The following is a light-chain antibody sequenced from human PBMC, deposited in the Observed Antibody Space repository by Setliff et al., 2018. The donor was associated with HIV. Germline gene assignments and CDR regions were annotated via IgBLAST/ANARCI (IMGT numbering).Light chain of an antibody. CDR2: EVT. V-gene: IGLV2-14*01. J-gene: IGLJ2*01. CDR3: SSYRSDRNVI. Sequence: QSVLTQPASVSGSPGQSVTISYIGSSSDIGRYNYVSWYQQHPGKAPKLIIFEVTNRPSGISNRFSASKFGNTASLTIAGLQYEDEGDYYCSSYRSDRNVIVGGGTKVTVL. CDR1: SSDIGRYNY.